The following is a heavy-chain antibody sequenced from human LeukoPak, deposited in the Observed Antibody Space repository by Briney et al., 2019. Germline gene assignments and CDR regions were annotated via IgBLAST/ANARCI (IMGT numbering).Heavy chain of an antibody. V-gene: IGHV1-2*02. Sequence: ASVKVSCKASGYTFTGYYLHWVRQAPGQGLEYMGWINPNTGGTNYTQKFQGRVAMTRDTSISTAYMELSRLRSEDTVVYYCARDEAAAEGFDPWGQGTLVTVSS. D-gene: IGHD6-13*01. J-gene: IGHJ5*02. CDR1: GYTFTGYY. CDR2: INPNTGGT. CDR3: ARDEAAAEGFDP.